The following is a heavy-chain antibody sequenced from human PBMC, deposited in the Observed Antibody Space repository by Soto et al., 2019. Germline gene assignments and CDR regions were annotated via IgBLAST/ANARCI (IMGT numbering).Heavy chain of an antibody. CDR1: GFTFSDYY. J-gene: IGHJ6*02. Sequence: GGSLRLSCAASGFTFSDYYVSWIRQAPGKGLEWVSYISSSSSYTNYADSVKGRFTISRDNAKNSLYLQMNSLRAEDTAVYYCARDTYCTNGVCYSDYYYGMDVWGQGTTVTVSS. V-gene: IGHV3-11*06. CDR2: ISSSSSYT. D-gene: IGHD2-8*01. CDR3: ARDTYCTNGVCYSDYYYGMDV.